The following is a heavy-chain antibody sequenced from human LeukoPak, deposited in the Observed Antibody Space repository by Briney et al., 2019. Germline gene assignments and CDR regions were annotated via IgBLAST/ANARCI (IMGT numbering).Heavy chain of an antibody. CDR3: DPDSGGRSGGDY. CDR2: VSPDGTTT. V-gene: IGHV3-74*01. CDR1: GFSFSSFW. J-gene: IGHJ4*02. D-gene: IGHD1-26*01. Sequence: PGGSLRLSCATAGFSFSSFWIHWLRQVPGKGLVWVSRVSPDGTTTTYADSVKGRFTISRDNAKNTVYLQMNSLRGDDTAVYYCDPDSGGRSGGDYWGQGTLVTVSS.